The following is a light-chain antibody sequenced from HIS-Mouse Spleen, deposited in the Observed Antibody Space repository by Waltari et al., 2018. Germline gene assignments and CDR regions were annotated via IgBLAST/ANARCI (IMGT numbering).Light chain of an antibody. Sequence: IQMTHSPSPLSASVGDRVTSTCQASQDISNYLNWYQQKPGKAPKLLIYDASNLETGVPSRFSGSGSGTDFTFTISSMQPEDSATYYCQQYDNLPPVITFGQGTRLEIK. CDR1: QDISNY. CDR3: QQYDNLPPVIT. V-gene: IGKV1-33*01. CDR2: DAS. J-gene: IGKJ5*01.